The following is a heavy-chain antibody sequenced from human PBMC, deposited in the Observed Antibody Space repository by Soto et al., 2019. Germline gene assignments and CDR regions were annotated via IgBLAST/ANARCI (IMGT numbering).Heavy chain of an antibody. Sequence: EVHLLESGGGVVQPGGSLRLSCVASGFNFKKFAMAWVRQAAGEGLEWVSGISCCGGSASYADSVKGRFSIARDDSKNTVSLQLNSLRVEDTAQYCCAKADGQQWLIPHLDNWGQGTLVTVS. J-gene: IGHJ4*02. D-gene: IGHD6-19*01. CDR1: GFNFKKFA. CDR2: ISCCGGSA. CDR3: AKADGQQWLIPHLDN. V-gene: IGHV3-23*01.